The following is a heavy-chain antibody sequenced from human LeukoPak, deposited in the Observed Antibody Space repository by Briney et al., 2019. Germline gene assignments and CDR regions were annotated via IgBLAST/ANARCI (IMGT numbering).Heavy chain of an antibody. Sequence: PSQTLSLTCTVSGGSISSGSYYWSWIRQPDGKGLEWIGRIYTSGSTNYNPSLKSRVTISVDTSKNQFSLKLSSVTAADTAVYYCARGAYDFWSGSPPDYWGQGTLVTVSS. CDR2: IYTSGST. V-gene: IGHV4-61*02. D-gene: IGHD3-3*01. J-gene: IGHJ4*02. CDR1: GGSISSGSYY. CDR3: ARGAYDFWSGSPPDY.